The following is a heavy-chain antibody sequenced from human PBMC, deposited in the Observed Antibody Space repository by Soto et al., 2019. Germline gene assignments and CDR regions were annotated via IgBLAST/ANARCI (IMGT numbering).Heavy chain of an antibody. V-gene: IGHV1-69*12. D-gene: IGHD3-9*01. CDR1: GGTFSSYA. CDR2: IIPIFGTA. J-gene: IGHJ5*02. CDR3: ARGGGDILTGYWFDP. Sequence: QVQLVQSGAEVKKPGSSVKVSCKASGGTFSSYAISWVRQAPGQGLEWMGGIIPIFGTANYAQKFQGRVRLAEDESPSTAYMELGSLRSEDTAVYCCARGGGDILTGYWFDPWGQGTLVTVSS.